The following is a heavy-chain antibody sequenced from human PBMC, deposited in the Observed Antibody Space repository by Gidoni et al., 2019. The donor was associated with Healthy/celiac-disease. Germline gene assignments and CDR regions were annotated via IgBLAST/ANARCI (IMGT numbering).Heavy chain of an antibody. CDR2: ISSSSIYI. CDR3: ARDRCELRAFDI. V-gene: IGHV3-21*01. CDR1: GFTFSRYS. D-gene: IGHD1-26*01. Sequence: EVQRVESGGGLVKPGGSLRLSCAASGFTFSRYSMNWVRQAPGKGLEWVSSISSSSIYIYYADSVKGRFTISRDNAKNSLFLQMNSLRAEDTAVYYRARDRCELRAFDIWGQGTMVTVSS. J-gene: IGHJ3*02.